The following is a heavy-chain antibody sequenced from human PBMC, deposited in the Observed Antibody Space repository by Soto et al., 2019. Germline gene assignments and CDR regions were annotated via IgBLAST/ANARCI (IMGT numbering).Heavy chain of an antibody. V-gene: IGHV1-24*01. CDR2: FDPEDGET. J-gene: IGHJ6*02. CDR1: GYTLTELS. CDR3: ATSGPWRYCTNGVCYTPPPLYYGMDV. D-gene: IGHD2-8*01. Sequence: ASVKVSCKVSGYTLTELSMHWVRQAPGKGLEWMGGFDPEDGETIYAQKFQGRVTMTEDTSTDTAYMELGSLRSEDTAVYYCATSGPWRYCTNGVCYTPPPLYYGMDVWGQGTTVTVSS.